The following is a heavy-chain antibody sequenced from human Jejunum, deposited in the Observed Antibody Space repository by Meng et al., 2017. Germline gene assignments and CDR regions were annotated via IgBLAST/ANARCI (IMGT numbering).Heavy chain of an antibody. CDR1: GFTFSSYS. CDR2: ISSSSSYI. CDR3: ARSTNYGDYVGGVDY. J-gene: IGHJ4*02. D-gene: IGHD4-17*01. Sequence: GGSLRLSCAASGFTFSSYSMNWVRQAPGKGLEWVSSISSSSSYIYYADSVKGRFTISRDNAKNSLYLQMNSLRAEDTAVYYCARSTNYGDYVGGVDYWGQGTLVTVSS. V-gene: IGHV3-21*01.